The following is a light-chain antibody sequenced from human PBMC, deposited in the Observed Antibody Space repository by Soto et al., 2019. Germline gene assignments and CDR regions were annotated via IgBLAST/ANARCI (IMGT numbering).Light chain of an antibody. Sequence: DIQMTQSPSSVSASVGDRVTITCRASQDITYSLAWYQQKPGKAPELLIYAASRLQAGVPSRFSGSGSGTDYTLSISSLQPEDFATYYGQQGHTFPPSFGGGTKVEIQ. CDR1: QDITYS. CDR3: QQGHTFPPS. CDR2: AAS. J-gene: IGKJ4*01. V-gene: IGKV1-12*01.